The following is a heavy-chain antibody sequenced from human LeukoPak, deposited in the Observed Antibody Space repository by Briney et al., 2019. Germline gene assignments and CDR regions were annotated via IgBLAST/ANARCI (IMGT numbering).Heavy chain of an antibody. CDR1: GFTFSSYG. V-gene: IGHV3-30*02. CDR2: IRYDGSNE. J-gene: IGHJ4*02. CDR3: ARPYQGPGYYDSSGYYLKY. D-gene: IGHD3-22*01. Sequence: GGSLRLSCAASGFTFSSYGMHWVRQAPGKGLEWVAFIRYDGSNEYYADSVKGRFTISRDNSKNTLYLQMNSLRAEDTAVYYCARPYQGPGYYDSSGYYLKYWGQGTLVTVSS.